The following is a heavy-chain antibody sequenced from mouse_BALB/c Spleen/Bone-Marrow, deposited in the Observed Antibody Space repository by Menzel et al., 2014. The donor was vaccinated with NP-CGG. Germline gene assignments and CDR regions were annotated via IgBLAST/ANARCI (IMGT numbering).Heavy chain of an antibody. CDR3: ENRGEYFDV. Sequence: VQLHQSGPELEKPGASVKISCKASGYSFTGYYMHWVKQSHGNSLDWIGYIYPYNGVSSYNQKFKGKATLTVDKTTSTAYMELRSLTSDDSAVYYCENRGEYFDVWGAGTTVTVSS. V-gene: IGHV1-31*01. CDR1: GYSFTGYY. CDR2: IYPYNGVS. J-gene: IGHJ1*01.